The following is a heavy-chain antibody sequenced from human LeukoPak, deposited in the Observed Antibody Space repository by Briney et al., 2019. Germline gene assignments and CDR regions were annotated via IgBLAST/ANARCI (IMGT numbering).Heavy chain of an antibody. V-gene: IGHV4-59*12. CDR3: ARALHSSGWPDY. CDR1: GGSITSDY. Sequence: PAETPSLTCTVSGGSITSDYWSWIRQPPGKGLEWIGYIYSSGSTKYNSSLRSRVTISLDTSKRQFSLKLTSVTAADSAVYYCARALHSSGWPDYWGQGTLVTVSS. J-gene: IGHJ4*02. CDR2: IYSSGST. D-gene: IGHD6-19*01.